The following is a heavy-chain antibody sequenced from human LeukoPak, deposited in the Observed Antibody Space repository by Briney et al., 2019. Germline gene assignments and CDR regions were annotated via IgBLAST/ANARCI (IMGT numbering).Heavy chain of an antibody. CDR1: GFTFSTYA. D-gene: IGHD2-15*01. Sequence: GGSLRLSCAASGFTFSTYAMSWVRQIPGEGLEWVSAISGSDDGTYYADSVKGRFTISRDNSRNTLYLQMDTLRAEDTAVYFCAKSPVSSCRGSFCYPFDYWGQGNLVTVSS. CDR3: AKSPVSSCRGSFCYPFDY. CDR2: ISGSDDGT. J-gene: IGHJ4*02. V-gene: IGHV3-23*01.